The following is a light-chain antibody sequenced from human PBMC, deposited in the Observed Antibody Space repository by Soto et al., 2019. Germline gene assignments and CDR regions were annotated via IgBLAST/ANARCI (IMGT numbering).Light chain of an antibody. CDR1: SSDVGAYNY. V-gene: IGLV2-8*01. J-gene: IGLJ1*01. CDR2: EVS. CDR3: TSYAGTYSFFYV. Sequence: QSALTQPSCASGSTGQSATISCTGTSSDVGAYNYVSWYQQLPGKAPKLIIYEVSKRPSGVPDRFSGSKSGNTASLTVSGLQAEDEADYYCTSYAGTYSFFYVFGTGTKVTVL.